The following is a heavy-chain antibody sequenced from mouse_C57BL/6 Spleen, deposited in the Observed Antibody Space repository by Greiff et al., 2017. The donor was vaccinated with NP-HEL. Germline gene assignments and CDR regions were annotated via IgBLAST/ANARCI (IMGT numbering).Heavy chain of an antibody. CDR3: AREGITTVVAKDYFDD. CDR1: GYTFTSYW. V-gene: IGHV1-64*01. Sequence: QVQLQQPGAELVKPGASVQLSCKASGYTFTSYWMHWVKQRPGQGLEWIGMIHPNSGSTNYNEQFKSKATLTVDKSSSPAYMQLSSLTSEDSAVYYCAREGITTVVAKDYFDDWGKGTTLTVAS. D-gene: IGHD1-1*01. CDR2: IHPNSGST. J-gene: IGHJ2*01.